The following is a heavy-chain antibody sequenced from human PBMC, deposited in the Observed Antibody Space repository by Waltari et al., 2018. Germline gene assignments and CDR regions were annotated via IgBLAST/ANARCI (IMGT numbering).Heavy chain of an antibody. CDR1: GGSISSYY. D-gene: IGHD5-12*01. CDR3: ARGGGYDSEYYYYGMDV. J-gene: IGHJ6*02. CDR2: IYYSGST. V-gene: IGHV4-59*01. Sequence: QVQLQESGPGLVKPSETLSLTCTVSGGSISSYYWSWIRQPPGKGLEWIGYIYYSGSTNYNPALKSRVTISVDTSKNQFSLKLSSVTAADTAVYYCARGGGYDSEYYYYGMDVWGQGTTVTVSS.